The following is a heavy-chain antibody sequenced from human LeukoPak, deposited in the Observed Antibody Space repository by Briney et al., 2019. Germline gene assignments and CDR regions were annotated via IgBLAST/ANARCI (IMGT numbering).Heavy chain of an antibody. V-gene: IGHV4-59*01. J-gene: IGHJ4*02. Sequence: SETLSLTSAVSGASTSRDNWNCIRQLPGKGLEWIGNVDYNGATKYNPSLPSRITITLDTSNSQFSLTLTSVTAADTALYFWTRGYYLPFDYWGQGRLVTVSS. CDR2: VDYNGAT. CDR3: TRGYYLPFDY. D-gene: IGHD2-21*01. CDR1: GASTSRDN.